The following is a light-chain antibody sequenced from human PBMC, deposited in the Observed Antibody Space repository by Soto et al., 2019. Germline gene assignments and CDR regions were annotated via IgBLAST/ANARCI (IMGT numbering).Light chain of an antibody. CDR1: HSVSSN. CDR3: QQYGSSPYT. CDR2: GAS. J-gene: IGKJ2*01. V-gene: IGKV3-20*01. Sequence: EIVLTQSPGTLSLSPGARAPLSCRASHSVSSNLAWYQQKPGQAPRLLMYGASSRATGIPDRFSGTGSGTDFTLTIGRLEPEDFAVYYCQQYGSSPYTFGLGTKVDIK.